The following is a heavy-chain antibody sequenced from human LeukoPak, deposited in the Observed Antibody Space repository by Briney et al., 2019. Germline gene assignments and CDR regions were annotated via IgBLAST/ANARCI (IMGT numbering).Heavy chain of an antibody. D-gene: IGHD6-13*01. CDR3: ARHEGSRAAPYYFDY. J-gene: IGHJ4*02. Sequence: PSETLSLTCTVPGGSISSYYWSWIRQPPGKGLECIGYIYYSGSTNYNPSLKSRVTISVDTSKIQFSLKLSSVTAADTAVYYCARHEGSRAAPYYFDYWGQGTLVTVSS. V-gene: IGHV4-59*08. CDR2: IYYSGST. CDR1: GGSISSYY.